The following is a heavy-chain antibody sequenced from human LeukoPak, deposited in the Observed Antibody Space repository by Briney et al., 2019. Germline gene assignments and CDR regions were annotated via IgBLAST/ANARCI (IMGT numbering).Heavy chain of an antibody. CDR3: ASDLVRSPGAKSDY. D-gene: IGHD3-10*01. CDR2: IYYSGST. Sequence: SETLSLTCTVSGGSISSSSYYWGWIRQPPGKGLEWIGSIYYSGSTYYNPSLKSRVTISVDTSKNQFSLKLSSVTAADTAVYYCASDLVRSPGAKSDYWGQGTLVTVSS. CDR1: GGSISSSSYY. V-gene: IGHV4-39*07. J-gene: IGHJ4*02.